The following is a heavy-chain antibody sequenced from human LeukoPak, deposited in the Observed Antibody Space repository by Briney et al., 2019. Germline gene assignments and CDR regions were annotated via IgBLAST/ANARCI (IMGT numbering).Heavy chain of an antibody. CDR3: ARQRRDYGDYYYYGMDV. Sequence: GASVKVSCKASGYTFTSYGISWVRQAPGQGLEWMGWISAYNGNTNYAQKLQGRVTMTTDTFTSTAYMELRSLRSDDTAVYYCARQRRDYGDYYYYGMDVWGQGTTVTVSS. CDR1: GYTFTSYG. D-gene: IGHD4-17*01. V-gene: IGHV1-18*01. J-gene: IGHJ6*02. CDR2: ISAYNGNT.